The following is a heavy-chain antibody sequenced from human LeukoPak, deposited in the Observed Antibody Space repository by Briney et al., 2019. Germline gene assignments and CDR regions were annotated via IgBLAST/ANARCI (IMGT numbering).Heavy chain of an antibody. CDR1: GFTFSSYP. J-gene: IGHJ6*03. Sequence: GGSLRLSCATSGFTFSSYPMSWVRQAPGRGLEWVSVISGNSGATYYADSVKGRFTISRDNAKNSLYLQMNSLRAEDTAVYYCARDRVAARNYYYYYMDVWGKGTTVTVSS. CDR3: ARDRVAARNYYYYYMDV. D-gene: IGHD6-6*01. V-gene: IGHV3-23*01. CDR2: ISGNSGAT.